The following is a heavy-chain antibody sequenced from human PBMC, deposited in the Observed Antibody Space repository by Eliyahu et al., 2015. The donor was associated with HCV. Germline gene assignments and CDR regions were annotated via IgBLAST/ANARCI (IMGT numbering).Heavy chain of an antibody. CDR2: ISAYNGNT. V-gene: IGHV1-18*04. CDR1: GYTFTSYG. CDR3: ARSDMGQYYYGSGSQDFDF. Sequence: QVQLVQSGAEVKKPGASVKVSCKASGYTFTSYGINWVRQAPGQGLEWMGWISAYNGNTNHAQKLQGRVTMTTDTSTSTAYMELRSLRSDDTAVYYCARSDMGQYYYGSGSQDFDFWGQGTLVTVSS. J-gene: IGHJ4*02. D-gene: IGHD3-10*01.